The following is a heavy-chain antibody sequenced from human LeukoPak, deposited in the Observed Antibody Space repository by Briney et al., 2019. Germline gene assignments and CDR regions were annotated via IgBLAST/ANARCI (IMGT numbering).Heavy chain of an antibody. CDR2: FNVGNGNT. CDR1: GYTFTSYA. CDR3: ARSMYYYDSSGYPWAFDI. J-gene: IGHJ3*02. Sequence: ASVKVSCKASGYTFTSYAMHWVRQAPGQRLEWMGWFNVGNGNTKYSQKFQGRVTITRDTSASTAYMELSSLRSEDTAVYYCARSMYYYDSSGYPWAFDIWRQGTMVTVSS. V-gene: IGHV1-3*01. D-gene: IGHD3-22*01.